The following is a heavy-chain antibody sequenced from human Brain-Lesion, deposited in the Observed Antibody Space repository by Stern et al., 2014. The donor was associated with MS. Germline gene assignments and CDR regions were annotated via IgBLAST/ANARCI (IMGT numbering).Heavy chain of an antibody. CDR2: FDPEDGET. V-gene: IGHV1-24*01. Sequence: VQLEESGAEVKKPGASVMVSCKVSGYTLTELSMHWVRQAPRKGLEWMGGFDPEDGETIYAQKFQGRVTMTEDTSTDTASMELSSLRSEDTAVYYCATLSPGAGGNYYRHFDYWGQGTLVTVSS. CDR3: ATLSPGAGGNYYRHFDY. J-gene: IGHJ4*02. D-gene: IGHD1-26*01. CDR1: GYTLTELS.